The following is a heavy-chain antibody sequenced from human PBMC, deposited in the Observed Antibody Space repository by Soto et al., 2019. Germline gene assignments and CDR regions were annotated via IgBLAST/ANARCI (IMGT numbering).Heavy chain of an antibody. V-gene: IGHV3-53*01. Sequence: GGSLRLSCAAFGLTVSGKKYVAWVRQAPGKGLEWVSALYDVDGSFYADSVKGRFTTSSDSSKTTVYLPMNGLRPDDTAVYYCASWHEREHAYDVWGQGTTVTVSS. CDR1: GLTVSGKKY. J-gene: IGHJ3*01. CDR3: ASWHEREHAYDV. CDR2: LYDVDGS. D-gene: IGHD1-1*01.